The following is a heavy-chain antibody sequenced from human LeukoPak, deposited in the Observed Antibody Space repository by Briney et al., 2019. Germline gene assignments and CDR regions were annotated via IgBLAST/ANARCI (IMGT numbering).Heavy chain of an antibody. J-gene: IGHJ3*02. CDR3: ARELGFYYDSSGYYHHDAFDI. CDR1: GGSISSGSYY. CDR2: IYTNGST. D-gene: IGHD3-22*01. Sequence: SETLSLTCTVSGGSISSGSYYWSWIRQPAGKGLEWIGRIYTNGSTNFNPSLKSRVTISVDTSKNQFSLKLSSVTAADTAVYYCARELGFYYDSSGYYHHDAFDIWGQGTMVTVSS. V-gene: IGHV4-61*02.